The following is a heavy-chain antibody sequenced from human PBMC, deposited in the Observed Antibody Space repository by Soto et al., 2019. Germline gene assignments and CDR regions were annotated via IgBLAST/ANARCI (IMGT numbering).Heavy chain of an antibody. CDR3: ARGGGGYNFDY. J-gene: IGHJ4*02. CDR1: GGSLSSHC. CDR2: IYYTGIT. Sequence: SETVSLTYTVSGGSLSSHCWSWIRQPPDKGLEWIGYIYYTGITKYNPSLQSRVTISIHTSKNQFSLELNSVTAADTAVYYCARGGGGYNFDYWGLGTLVTVSS. V-gene: IGHV4-59*11. D-gene: IGHD6-19*01.